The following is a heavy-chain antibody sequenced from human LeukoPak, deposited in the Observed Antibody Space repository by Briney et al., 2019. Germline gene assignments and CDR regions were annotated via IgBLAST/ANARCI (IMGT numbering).Heavy chain of an antibody. CDR2: IWYDGSNK. Sequence: GGSLRLSCAASGFTFSSYGMHWVRQAPGKGLDGVAVIWYDGSNKYYADSVKGRFTISRDNSKNTLYLQMNSLRAEDTAVYYCARDPVVPAAMFAFDIWGQGTMVTVSS. CDR1: GFTFSSYG. V-gene: IGHV3-33*01. J-gene: IGHJ3*02. D-gene: IGHD2-2*01. CDR3: ARDPVVPAAMFAFDI.